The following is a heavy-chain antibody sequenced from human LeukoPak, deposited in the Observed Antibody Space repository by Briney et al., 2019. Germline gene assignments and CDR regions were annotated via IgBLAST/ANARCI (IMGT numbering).Heavy chain of an antibody. CDR1: GFTFSSYE. J-gene: IGHJ5*02. CDR3: ARDSSGWYHWFDP. CDR2: ISSSGSTI. Sequence: GGSLRLSCAASGFTFSSYEMNWVRQAPGKGLEWVSYISSSGSTIYYADSVKGRFTISRDNARNSLYLQMNSLRAEDTAVYYCARDSSGWYHWFDPWGQGTLVTVSS. V-gene: IGHV3-48*03. D-gene: IGHD6-19*01.